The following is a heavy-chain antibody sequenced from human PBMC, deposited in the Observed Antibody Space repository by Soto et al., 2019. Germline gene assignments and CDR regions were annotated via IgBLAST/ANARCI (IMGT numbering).Heavy chain of an antibody. D-gene: IGHD6-13*01. CDR2: IYPGDSDT. J-gene: IGHJ3*02. CDR1: GYSFTSYW. CDR3: ARQFTQSGIPFDAFDI. V-gene: IGHV5-51*01. Sequence: GESLKISCKGSGYSFTSYWIGWVRQMPGKGLEWMGIIYPGDSDTRYSPSFQGQVTISADKSISTAYLQWSSLKASDTAMYYCARQFTQSGIPFDAFDIWGQGTMVTVSS.